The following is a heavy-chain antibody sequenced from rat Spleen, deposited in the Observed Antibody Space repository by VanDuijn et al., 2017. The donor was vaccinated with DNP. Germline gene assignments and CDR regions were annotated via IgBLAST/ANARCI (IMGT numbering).Heavy chain of an antibody. D-gene: IGHD1-6*01. V-gene: IGHV2-6*01. CDR1: GFSLTSYN. CDR2: ISSGGDT. J-gene: IGHJ2*01. Sequence: QVQLKESGPGLVQPSQTLSLTCTVSGFSLTSYNVHWVRQPPGKGLEWIAAISSGGDTYYNSILKSRLSISRDTSKSQVFLKMNSLQSEDTAMYFCAFPSHYGYTVFDYWGQGVMVTVSS. CDR3: AFPSHYGYTVFDY.